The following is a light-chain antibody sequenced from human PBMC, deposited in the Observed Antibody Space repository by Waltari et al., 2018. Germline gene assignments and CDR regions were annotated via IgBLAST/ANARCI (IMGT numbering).Light chain of an antibody. V-gene: IGLV2-8*01. CDR3: SSYAGSNNFVV. Sequence: QSALTQPPSASGSPGQSVTISCTGTSSDVGGYNYVSWYQQHPGKAPKLMIYEVSKPPSGGPGRFSGAKSGDTASLAVSGVQADDEADYYCSSYAGSNNFVVFGGGTKLTVL. J-gene: IGLJ2*01. CDR1: SSDVGGYNY. CDR2: EVS.